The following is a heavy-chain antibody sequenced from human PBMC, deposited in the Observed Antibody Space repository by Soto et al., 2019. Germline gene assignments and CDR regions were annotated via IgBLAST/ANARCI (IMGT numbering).Heavy chain of an antibody. CDR1: GFSLSTSGVG. J-gene: IGHJ3*02. V-gene: IGHV2-5*02. CDR3: AHRGYSYGPDAFDI. D-gene: IGHD5-18*01. CDR2: IYWDDDK. Sequence: QITLKESGPTLVKPTQTLTLTCTFSGFSLSTSGVGVGWIRQPPGKALEWLALIYWDDDKRYSPSLKSRLTITKDTSKNQVVLTMTNMDPVDTAAYYCAHRGYSYGPDAFDIWGQGTMVTVSS.